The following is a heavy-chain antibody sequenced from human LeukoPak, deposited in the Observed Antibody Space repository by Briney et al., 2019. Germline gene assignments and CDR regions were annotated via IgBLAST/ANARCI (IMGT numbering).Heavy chain of an antibody. Sequence: GGSLRLSFAASGFTFSSYAMSWVRQAPGKGLEGVSAISGCGGSTYYADSVKGRFTISRDNSKNTLYLQMNSLRAEDTAVYYCAKGDNYYDSSGYPGGVTGFDYWGQGTLVTVSS. V-gene: IGHV3-23*01. CDR2: ISGCGGST. CDR1: GFTFSSYA. CDR3: AKGDNYYDSSGYPGGVTGFDY. J-gene: IGHJ4*02. D-gene: IGHD3-22*01.